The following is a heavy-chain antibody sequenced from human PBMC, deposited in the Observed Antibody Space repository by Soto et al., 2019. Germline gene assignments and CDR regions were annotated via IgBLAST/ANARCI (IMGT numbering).Heavy chain of an antibody. CDR3: ASNYAYAEGYYWYGIDV. Sequence: GGSLRLSCAASGFTFSRYWLHWGRQAPGKKLVWVSRISSYGSDTHYADSVKGRFTISRDNAKNTLYLQMNSLRADDTAVYYCASNYAYAEGYYWYGIDVWGQGTTVTVS. CDR1: GFTFSRYW. D-gene: IGHD3-16*01. V-gene: IGHV3-74*01. CDR2: ISSYGSDT. J-gene: IGHJ6*02.